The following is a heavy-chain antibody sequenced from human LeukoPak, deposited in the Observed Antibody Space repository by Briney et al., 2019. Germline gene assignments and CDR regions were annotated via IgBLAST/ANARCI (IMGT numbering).Heavy chain of an antibody. CDR1: DGSIGSSSYY. V-gene: IGHV4-39*07. Sequence: PSETQSLTCTVSDGSIGSSSYYWGWIRQPPGKGLEWIANMYYSGSTSNNPSLKSRVTISVDMSKNQFSLKLSSVTAADTAVYYCARTTNYYDSSGYLFWGQGALVTVSS. CDR3: ARTTNYYDSSGYLF. CDR2: MYYSGST. D-gene: IGHD3-22*01. J-gene: IGHJ4*02.